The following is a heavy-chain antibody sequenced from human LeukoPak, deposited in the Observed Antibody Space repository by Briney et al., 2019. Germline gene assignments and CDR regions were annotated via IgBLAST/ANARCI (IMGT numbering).Heavy chain of an antibody. D-gene: IGHD6-6*01. CDR3: ARGAGFIAARRAVYY. J-gene: IGHJ4*02. CDR1: GYTFTGYY. V-gene: IGHV1-2*02. Sequence: ASVKVSCKASGYTFTGYYMHWVRQAPAQGLEWMGWINPNSGGTNYAQKFQGRVTMTRDTSISTAYMELSRLRSDDTAVYYCARGAGFIAARRAVYYWGQGTLVTVSS. CDR2: INPNSGGT.